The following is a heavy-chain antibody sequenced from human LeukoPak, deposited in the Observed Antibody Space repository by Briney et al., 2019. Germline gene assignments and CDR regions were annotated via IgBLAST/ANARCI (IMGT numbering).Heavy chain of an antibody. Sequence: SETLSLTCAVSGGSISSSNWWSWVRQPPGKGLEWIGEIYHSGSTNYNPSLKSRVTISVDKSKNQFSLKLSSVTAADTAVYYCARGIVVVPAAIRPSYYYYGMDVWGQGTTVTVSS. CDR2: IYHSGST. V-gene: IGHV4-4*02. CDR3: ARGIVVVPAAIRPSYYYYGMDV. CDR1: GGSISSSNW. D-gene: IGHD2-2*02. J-gene: IGHJ6*02.